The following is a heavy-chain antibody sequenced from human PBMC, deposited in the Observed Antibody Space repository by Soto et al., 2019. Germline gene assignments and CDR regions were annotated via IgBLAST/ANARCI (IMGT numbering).Heavy chain of an antibody. CDR1: GDNVSTNSAA. V-gene: IGHV6-1*01. J-gene: IGHJ5*02. Sequence: HLQQSGPGLVKPSQTLSLTCAIYGDNVSTNSAAWNWIRQSPSRGLEWLGRTYYRSRWFSNYAVSVKSRVSIKADTSKNLFSLELNSVTPEDTAVYYCARGPFQEGSGMVWFAPWAQGTPVIVSS. D-gene: IGHD3-10*01. CDR3: ARGPFQEGSGMVWFAP. CDR2: TYYRSRWFS.